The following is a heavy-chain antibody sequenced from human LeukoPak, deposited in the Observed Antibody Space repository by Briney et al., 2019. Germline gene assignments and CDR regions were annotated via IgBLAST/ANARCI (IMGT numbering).Heavy chain of an antibody. CDR1: GGTFSSYA. CDR3: VRETYSGYAFDY. V-gene: IGHV1-69*05. D-gene: IGHD5-12*01. Sequence: ASVKVSCKASGGTFSSYAISWVRQAPGQGLEWMGGIIPIFGTANYAQKFQGRVTITTDEPTSTAYMELSSLRSEDTAVYYCVRETYSGYAFDYWGQGTLVTVSS. J-gene: IGHJ4*02. CDR2: IIPIFGTA.